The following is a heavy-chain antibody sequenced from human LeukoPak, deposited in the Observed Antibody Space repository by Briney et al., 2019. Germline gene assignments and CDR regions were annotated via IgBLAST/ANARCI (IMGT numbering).Heavy chain of an antibody. Sequence: GGSLRLSCAASGFTFSSYGMHWVRQAPGKGLEWVAVISYDRSNKYYADSVKGRFTISRDNSKNTLYLQMNSLRAEDTAVYYCAKGDYGDYVLLDYWGQGTLVTVSS. CDR3: AKGDYGDYVLLDY. V-gene: IGHV3-30*18. CDR2: ISYDRSNK. CDR1: GFTFSSYG. D-gene: IGHD4-17*01. J-gene: IGHJ4*02.